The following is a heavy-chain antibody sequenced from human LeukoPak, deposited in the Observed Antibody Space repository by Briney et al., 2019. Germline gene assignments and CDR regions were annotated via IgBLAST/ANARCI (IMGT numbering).Heavy chain of an antibody. J-gene: IGHJ5*02. D-gene: IGHD3-10*01. CDR2: ISGSGGST. Sequence: GVSLRLSCAASGFTFSSYAMSWVRQAPGKGLEWVTAISGSGGSTYYADSVKSRFTISRDNSKNTLYLQMNSLRAEDTAVYYCAKEGDTMATSYNWFDPWGQGTLVTVSS. CDR1: GFTFSSYA. V-gene: IGHV3-23*01. CDR3: AKEGDTMATSYNWFDP.